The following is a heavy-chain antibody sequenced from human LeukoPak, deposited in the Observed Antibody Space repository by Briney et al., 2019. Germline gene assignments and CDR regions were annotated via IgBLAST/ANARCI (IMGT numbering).Heavy chain of an antibody. CDR2: ISSNGGST. CDR3: ARGLVGATNYFDY. J-gene: IGHJ4*02. CDR1: GFTFSSYA. Sequence: PGGSLRLSCAASGFTFSSYAMHWVRQAPGKGLEYVSAISSNGGSTSYANSVKGRFTISRDNSKNTLYLQMNSLRAEDTAVYYCARGLVGATNYFDYWGQGTLVTVSS. D-gene: IGHD1-26*01. V-gene: IGHV3-64*01.